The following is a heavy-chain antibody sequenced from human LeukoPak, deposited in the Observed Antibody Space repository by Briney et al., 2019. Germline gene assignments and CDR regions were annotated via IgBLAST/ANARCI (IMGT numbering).Heavy chain of an antibody. D-gene: IGHD2-2*02. V-gene: IGHV4-34*01. J-gene: IGHJ6*03. Sequence: SETLSLTCAVYGGSFSGYYWSWIRQPPGKGLEWIGEINHSGSTNYNPSLKSRVTISVDTSKNQFSLKLSSVTAADTALYYCARGRRPPLIPSAIYYYYHMDVWGKGTTVTVSS. CDR1: GGSFSGYY. CDR2: INHSGST. CDR3: ARGRRPPLIPSAIYYYYHMDV.